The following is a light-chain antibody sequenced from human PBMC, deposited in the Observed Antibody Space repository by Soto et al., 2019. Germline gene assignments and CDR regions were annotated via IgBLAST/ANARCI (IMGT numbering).Light chain of an antibody. Sequence: QSVLTQPASVSGSPGQSITISCTGTSSDVGGYNYVSWYQQHPGKAPKLMIFDVNNRPSGVSNRFSGSKSGNTASLTISGLQAEYEADYYCCSYISTSTYVFGTGTKLTVL. CDR3: CSYISTSTYV. J-gene: IGLJ1*01. V-gene: IGLV2-14*01. CDR2: DVN. CDR1: SSDVGGYNY.